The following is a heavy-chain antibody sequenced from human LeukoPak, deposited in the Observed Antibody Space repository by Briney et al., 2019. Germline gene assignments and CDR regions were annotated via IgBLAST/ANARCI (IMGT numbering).Heavy chain of an antibody. J-gene: IGHJ6*03. CDR2: VYSGGST. Sequence: PGGSLRLSCAASGFTVSSNYMSWARQAPGKGLEWVSFVYSGGSTYYADSVKGRFTISRDNSKNTLYLQMNSLRAEDTAVYYCARDRSRLYYYYMDVWGKGTTVTVSS. D-gene: IGHD4-17*01. V-gene: IGHV3-53*01. CDR3: ARDRSRLYYYYMDV. CDR1: GFTVSSNY.